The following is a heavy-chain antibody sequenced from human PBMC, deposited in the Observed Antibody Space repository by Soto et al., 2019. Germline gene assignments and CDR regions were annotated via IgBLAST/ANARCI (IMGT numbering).Heavy chain of an antibody. V-gene: IGHV4-61*01. CDR1: GGSVSSGSYY. CDR2: IYYSGST. J-gene: IGHJ3*01. CDR3: ARDPLLHYNWNDDFDL. Sequence: SETLSLTCNVSGGSVSSGSYYWSCLRQPPGKGLEWIGYIYYSGSTNYNPSLKSRVTISVDTSKNQFSLKLSSVTAADTAVYYCARDPLLHYNWNDDFDLWGQGTLGPVSS. D-gene: IGHD1-20*01.